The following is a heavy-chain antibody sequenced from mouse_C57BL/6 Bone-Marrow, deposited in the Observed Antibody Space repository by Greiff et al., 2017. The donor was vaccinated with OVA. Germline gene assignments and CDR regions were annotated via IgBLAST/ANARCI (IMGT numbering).Heavy chain of an antibody. Sequence: VQLQQSGPELVKPGASVKISCKASGYAFSSSWMNWVKQRPGKGLEWIGRIYPGDGDTNYNGKFKGKATLTADKSSSTAYMQLSSLTSEDSAVYVCARGKDYGSSHFDYWGQGTTLTVSS. D-gene: IGHD1-1*01. J-gene: IGHJ2*01. V-gene: IGHV1-82*01. CDR3: ARGKDYGSSHFDY. CDR1: GYAFSSSW. CDR2: IYPGDGDT.